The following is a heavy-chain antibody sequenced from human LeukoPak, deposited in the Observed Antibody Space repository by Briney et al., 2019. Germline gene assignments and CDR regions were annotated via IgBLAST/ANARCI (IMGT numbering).Heavy chain of an antibody. D-gene: IGHD5-18*01. J-gene: IGHJ6*03. CDR3: ARGTRGYSYGNYYYYMDV. Sequence: SETLSLTCAVYGGSFSGYYWSWIRQPPGKVLEWIWEINHSGSTNYNPSLKSRVTISVDTSQNQFSLKLSSVTAADTAVYYCARGTRGYSYGNYYYYMDVWGKGTTVTVSS. CDR1: GGSFSGYY. CDR2: INHSGST. V-gene: IGHV4-34*01.